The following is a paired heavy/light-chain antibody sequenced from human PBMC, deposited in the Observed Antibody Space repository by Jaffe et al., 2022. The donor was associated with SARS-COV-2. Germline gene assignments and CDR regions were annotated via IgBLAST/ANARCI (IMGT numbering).Light chain of an antibody. CDR2: DNT. CDR3: QSYDSSLNGYWV. CDR1: SSNIGAGYV. V-gene: IGLV1-40*01. Sequence: QSVLTQTPSVSGAPGQRVTISCTGSSSNIGAGYVVNWYQQFPGAAPKLLIYDNTNRPSGVPDRFSGSKSDTSASLAITGLQVEDEADYYCQSYDSSLNGYWVFGGGTKLTVL. J-gene: IGLJ3*02.
Heavy chain of an antibody. CDR2: TYYRSKWYN. V-gene: IGHV6-1*01. CDR3: AREFRSRYDILTGYNRFDS. J-gene: IGHJ4*02. Sequence: QVQLQQSGPGLVQPSQTLSLTCALSGDSVSSASAAWNWIRQSPSRGLEWLGRTYYRSKWYNDYAVSMKSRITIKPDTSKNQFSLQLSSVTPEDTAVYYCAREFRSRYDILTGYNRFDSWGPGTLVTVSS. D-gene: IGHD3-9*01. CDR1: GDSVSSASAA.